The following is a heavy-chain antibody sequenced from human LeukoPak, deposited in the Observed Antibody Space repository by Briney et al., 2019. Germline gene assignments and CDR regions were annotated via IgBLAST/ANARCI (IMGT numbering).Heavy chain of an antibody. J-gene: IGHJ4*02. CDR3: AGDLYSGSYHNYFDY. CDR1: GGTFSSYA. D-gene: IGHD1-26*01. Sequence: SVKVSCKASGGTFSSYAISWVRQAPGQGLEWMGRIIPIFGTANYAQKFQGRVTITTDESTSTAYMELSSLRSEDTAVYYCAGDLYSGSYHNYFDYWGQGTLVTVSS. CDR2: IIPIFGTA. V-gene: IGHV1-69*05.